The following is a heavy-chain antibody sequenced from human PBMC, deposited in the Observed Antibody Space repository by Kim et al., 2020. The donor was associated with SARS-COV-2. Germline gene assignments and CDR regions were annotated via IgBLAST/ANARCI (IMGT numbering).Heavy chain of an antibody. CDR2: ISGSGGST. CDR3: AKIEGFGTTGDWFDP. V-gene: IGHV3-23*01. Sequence: GGSLRLSCAASGFTFSSYAMSWVRQAPGKGLEWVSAISGSGGSTYYADSVKGRFTISRDNSKNTLYLQMNSLRAEDTAVYYCAKIEGFGTTGDWFDPWGQGTLVTVSS. D-gene: IGHD3-10*01. J-gene: IGHJ5*02. CDR1: GFTFSSYA.